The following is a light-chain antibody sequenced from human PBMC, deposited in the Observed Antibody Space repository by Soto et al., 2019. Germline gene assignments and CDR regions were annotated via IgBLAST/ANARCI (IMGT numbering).Light chain of an antibody. CDR2: EVS. CDR1: SSDVGAYKY. Sequence: QSVLTQPASVSGSPGQSITISCTGTSSDVGAYKYVSWYQQHPGKAPKLMIYEVSNRPSGVSNRFSGSKSGNTASLTISGLQAEEEADYYCSSYTSSSTLVVFGGGNKLTVL. CDR3: SSYTSSSTLVV. J-gene: IGLJ2*01. V-gene: IGLV2-14*01.